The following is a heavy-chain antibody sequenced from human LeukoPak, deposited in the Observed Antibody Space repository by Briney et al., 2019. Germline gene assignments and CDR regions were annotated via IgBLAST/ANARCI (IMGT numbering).Heavy chain of an antibody. CDR1: GGTFSSYA. CDR2: IITIFGTA. J-gene: IGHJ4*02. CDR3: ARKGHPGYCSGGSCPLDY. D-gene: IGHD2-15*01. Sequence: SVKVSCKASGGTFSSYAISWVRQAPGQGLEWMGGIITIFGTANYAQKLQGRVTITTDESTSTAYMVLSSLRSEDTAVYYCARKGHPGYCSGGSCPLDYWGQGTLVTVSS. V-gene: IGHV1-69*05.